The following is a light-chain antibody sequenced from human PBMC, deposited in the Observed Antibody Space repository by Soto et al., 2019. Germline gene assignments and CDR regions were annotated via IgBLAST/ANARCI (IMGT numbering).Light chain of an antibody. Sequence: EIVLTQSPGTLSLSPGERATLSCRASQSVSSNYLAWYQQKPGQAPRLLIYGASKRATGIPDRFSGSGSGTDFTLTISRVEPEDFAVYYCQQYGSSPRTFGGGTKVDIK. CDR2: GAS. J-gene: IGKJ4*01. V-gene: IGKV3-20*01. CDR3: QQYGSSPRT. CDR1: QSVSSNY.